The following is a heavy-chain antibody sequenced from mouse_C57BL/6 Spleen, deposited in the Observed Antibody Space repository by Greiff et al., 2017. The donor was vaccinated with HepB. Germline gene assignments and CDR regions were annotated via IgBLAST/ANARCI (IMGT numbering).Heavy chain of an antibody. V-gene: IGHV1-72*01. J-gene: IGHJ4*01. CDR1: GYTFTSYW. Sequence: QVHVKQPGAELVKPGASVKLSCKASGYTFTSYWMHWVKQRPGRGLEWIGRIDPNSGGTKYNEKFKSKATLTVDKPSSTAYMQLSSLTSEDSAVYYCASANWDVRGYAMDDWGQGTSVTVSS. D-gene: IGHD4-1*02. CDR2: IDPNSGGT. CDR3: ASANWDVRGYAMDD.